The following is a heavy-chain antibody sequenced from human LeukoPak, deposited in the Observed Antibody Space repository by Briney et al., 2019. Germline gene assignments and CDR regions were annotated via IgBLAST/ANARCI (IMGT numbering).Heavy chain of an antibody. CDR3: ARGTYYYDSSVGY. Sequence: PSETLSLTCTVSGGSISSYYWSWIRQPPGKGLEWIGYIYYSGSTNYNPSLKSRVTISIDTSKNQISLKLSSVTAADTAVYYCARGTYYYDSSVGYWGQGTLVTVSS. CDR2: IYYSGST. CDR1: GGSISSYY. J-gene: IGHJ4*02. D-gene: IGHD3-22*01. V-gene: IGHV4-59*01.